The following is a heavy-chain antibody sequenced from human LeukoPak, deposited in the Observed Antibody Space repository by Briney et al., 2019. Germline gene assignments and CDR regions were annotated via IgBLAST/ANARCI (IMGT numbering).Heavy chain of an antibody. CDR2: INPNSGGT. CDR1: GYTFTGYY. Sequence: ASVKVSCKASGYTFTGYYMHWVRQAPGQGLEWMGRINPNSGGTNYAQKFQGRVTMTRDTSISTAYMELSRLRSDDKAVYYCASTYYDSSGYYYGDLDYWGQGTLVTVSS. D-gene: IGHD3-22*01. CDR3: ASTYYDSSGYYYGDLDY. V-gene: IGHV1-2*06. J-gene: IGHJ4*02.